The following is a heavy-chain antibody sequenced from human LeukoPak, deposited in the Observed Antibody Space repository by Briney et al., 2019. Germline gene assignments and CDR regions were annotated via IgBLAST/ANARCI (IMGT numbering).Heavy chain of an antibody. Sequence: GRSLRLSCAASGFTFRSYSMNWVRQAPGKGLEWVSSISSSGAYIFYADSVKGRFTISRDNARNSLYLQMNSLRAEDTAVYYCAREPTTVSPPGWGQGTLVTVSS. CDR1: GFTFRSYS. J-gene: IGHJ4*02. V-gene: IGHV3-21*01. CDR3: AREPTTVSPPG. CDR2: ISSSGAYI. D-gene: IGHD4-11*01.